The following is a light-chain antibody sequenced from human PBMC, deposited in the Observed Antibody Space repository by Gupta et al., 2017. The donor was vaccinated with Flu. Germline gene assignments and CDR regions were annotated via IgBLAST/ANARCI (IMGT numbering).Light chain of an antibody. Sequence: QLVLTQSPSASASLGASVKLPCTLSSGHRNYAIACHQQQPEKGPRFLMMVNSDGSHIRGDGVPHRVSGSSSGAGLHLTIARVQSEDEADYYCQTWGTDFWVFGGGTKVTVL. CDR1: SGHRNYA. CDR2: VNSDGSH. CDR3: QTWGTDFWV. J-gene: IGLJ3*02. V-gene: IGLV4-69*01.